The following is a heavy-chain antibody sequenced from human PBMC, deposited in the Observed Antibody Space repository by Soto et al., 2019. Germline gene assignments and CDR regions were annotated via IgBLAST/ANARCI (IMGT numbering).Heavy chain of an antibody. J-gene: IGHJ4*02. CDR3: ARVRVGYSGYEIDY. V-gene: IGHV4-59*01. CDR1: GGSISSYY. Sequence: QVQLQESGPGLVKPSETLSLTCTVSGGSISSYYWSWIRQHPGKGLEWIGYIYYSGSTNYNPSLKSRVTISGDTSKNQFSLKLSSVTAADTAVYYCARVRVGYSGYEIDYWGQGTLVTVSS. CDR2: IYYSGST. D-gene: IGHD5-12*01.